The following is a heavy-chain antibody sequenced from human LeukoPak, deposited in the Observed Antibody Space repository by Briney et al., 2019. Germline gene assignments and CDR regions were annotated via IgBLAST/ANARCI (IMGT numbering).Heavy chain of an antibody. CDR3: ARRSAGGSGL. J-gene: IGHJ4*02. CDR2: INHNGNVN. Sequence: GGSLRLSCAASGFTFSSYWMNWARQAPGKGLEWVASINHNGNVNYYVDSVKGRFTISRDNAKNSLYLQMSNLRAEDTAVYYCARRSAGGSGLWGQGTLVTVSS. D-gene: IGHD2-15*01. V-gene: IGHV3-7*01. CDR1: GFTFSSYW.